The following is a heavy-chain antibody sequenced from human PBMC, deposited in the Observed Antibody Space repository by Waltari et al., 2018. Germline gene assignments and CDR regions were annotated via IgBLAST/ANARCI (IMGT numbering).Heavy chain of an antibody. CDR3: GRFGSPGSFDS. CDR1: GFTFRSHW. V-gene: IGHV3-7*01. J-gene: IGHJ5*02. D-gene: IGHD3-10*01. Sequence: DVQLLDSGGALVQPGGSLRPPCTASGFTFRSHWMGWVRQTPGKGLEYVATISPDGSGKKYVDSVKGRFTVSRDNAQNSFFLQMNSLRAEDTAVYYCGRFGSPGSFDSWGQGTLVTVSS. CDR2: ISPDGSGK.